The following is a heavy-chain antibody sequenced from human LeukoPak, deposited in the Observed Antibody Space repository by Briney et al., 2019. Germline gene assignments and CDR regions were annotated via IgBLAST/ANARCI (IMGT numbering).Heavy chain of an antibody. J-gene: IGHJ4*02. CDR1: GFTFSSYS. CDR3: ARLFWSGYYLDY. CDR2: ISSSSSYI. D-gene: IGHD3-3*01. V-gene: IGHV3-21*01. Sequence: GGSLRLSCAASGFTFSSYSMNWVRQAPGKGLEWVSSISSSSSYIYYADPVKGRFTISRDNAKNSLYLQMNSLRAEDTAVYYCARLFWSGYYLDYWGQGTLVTVSS.